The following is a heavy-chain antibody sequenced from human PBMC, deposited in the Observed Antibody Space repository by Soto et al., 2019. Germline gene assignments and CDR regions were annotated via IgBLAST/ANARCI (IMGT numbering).Heavy chain of an antibody. J-gene: IGHJ4*02. CDR3: AKDGLAAAITATYFEY. CDR1: GFIFGSDA. D-gene: IGHD6-13*01. CDR2: ISGSGGRT. Sequence: EVQLLESGGDLVQPGGSLRLSCAASGFIFGSDAMSWVRQAPGKGLEWVSAISGSGGRTNYADSVKGRFTISRDNSKNTLYLQMESLRAEDTAVYYCAKDGLAAAITATYFEYWGQGTLVTVSS. V-gene: IGHV3-23*01.